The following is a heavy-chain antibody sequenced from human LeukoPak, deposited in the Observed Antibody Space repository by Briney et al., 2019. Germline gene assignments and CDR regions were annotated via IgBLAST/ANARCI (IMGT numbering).Heavy chain of an antibody. Sequence: PPGGSLRLSCAASGFTFSSYAMSWVRQAPGKGLEWGSATSGSGGTTYYADSVKGRFTISRDNSKNTLYLQMSSLRAEDTAVYYCAKEPREYCSSTSCPNWIDPWGQGTLVTVSS. CDR1: GFTFSSYA. D-gene: IGHD2-2*01. CDR2: TSGSGGTT. J-gene: IGHJ5*02. V-gene: IGHV3-23*01. CDR3: AKEPREYCSSTSCPNWIDP.